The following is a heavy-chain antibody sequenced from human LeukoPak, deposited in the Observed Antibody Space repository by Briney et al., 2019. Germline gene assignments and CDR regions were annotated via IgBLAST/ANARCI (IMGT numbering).Heavy chain of an antibody. J-gene: IGHJ4*02. CDR3: ARVSYGDPGYFDY. CDR1: GFTFSSYA. V-gene: IGHV3-66*01. Sequence: GGSLRLSCAASGFTFSSYAMSWVRLAPGKGLEWVSVIYSGGSTYYADSVKGRFTISRDNSKNTPYLQMNSLRAEDTAVYYCARVSYGDPGYFDYWGQGTLVTVSS. CDR2: IYSGGST. D-gene: IGHD4-17*01.